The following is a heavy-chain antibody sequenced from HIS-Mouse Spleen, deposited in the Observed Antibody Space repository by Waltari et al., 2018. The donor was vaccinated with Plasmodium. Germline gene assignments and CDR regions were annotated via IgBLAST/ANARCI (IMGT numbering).Heavy chain of an antibody. D-gene: IGHD3-9*01. CDR3: AREDILTGYYNDYWYFDL. CDR2: ISSSSSYI. Sequence: EVQLVESGGGLVKPGGSLRLSCAASGFTFSYYRMHWVRQAPGQGLEWVSSISSSSSYIYYADSVKGRFTISRDNAKNSLYLQMNSLRAEDTAVYYCAREDILTGYYNDYWYFDLWGRGSLVTVSS. V-gene: IGHV3-21*01. J-gene: IGHJ2*01. CDR1: GFTFSYYR.